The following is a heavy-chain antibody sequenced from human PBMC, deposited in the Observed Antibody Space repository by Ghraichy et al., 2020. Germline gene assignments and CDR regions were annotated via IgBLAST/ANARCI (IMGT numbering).Heavy chain of an antibody. CDR3: ARDDEESSGYPY. Sequence: GGSLRLSCAASVITFSDYNMNWVRQAPGKGLEWVSYISRSSESKYYADSVKGQFTISRDNAKNSLYLQMNSLRDEDTAVYFCARDDEESSGYPYWGQGTLVTVSS. D-gene: IGHD3-22*01. CDR2: ISRSSESK. J-gene: IGHJ4*02. CDR1: VITFSDYN. V-gene: IGHV3-48*02.